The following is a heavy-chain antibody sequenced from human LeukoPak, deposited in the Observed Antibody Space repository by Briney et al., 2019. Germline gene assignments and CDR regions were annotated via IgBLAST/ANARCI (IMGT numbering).Heavy chain of an antibody. CDR2: ISSSSTYI. CDR3: AKGVDCSSTSCYSWWGIDYYYYYMDV. J-gene: IGHJ6*03. Sequence: PGGSLRLSCAASGFTFSDYSMDWVRQAPGKGLEWVSSISSSSTYIYYADSVKGRFTISRDKSTNTVNLQMNSLRADDTAVYYCAKGVDCSSTSCYSWWGIDYYYYYMDVWGKGTTVTVSS. V-gene: IGHV3-21*04. D-gene: IGHD2-2*02. CDR1: GFTFSDYS.